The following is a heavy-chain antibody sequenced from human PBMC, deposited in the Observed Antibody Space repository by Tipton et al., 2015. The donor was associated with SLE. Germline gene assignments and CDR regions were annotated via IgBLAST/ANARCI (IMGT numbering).Heavy chain of an antibody. Sequence: SLRLSCAASGFTFSSYSMNWVRQAPGKGLEWVSYISSSSSTIYYADSVKGRFTISRDNAKNSLYLQMNSLRAEDTAVYYCARGREGVRIAALPHWFDPWGQGTLVTVSS. V-gene: IGHV3-48*04. CDR2: ISSSSSTI. CDR1: GFTFSSYS. D-gene: IGHD6-6*01. CDR3: ARGREGVRIAALPHWFDP. J-gene: IGHJ5*02.